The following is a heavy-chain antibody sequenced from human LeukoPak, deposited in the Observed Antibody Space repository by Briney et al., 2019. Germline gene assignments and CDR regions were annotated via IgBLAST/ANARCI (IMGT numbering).Heavy chain of an antibody. CDR3: ARWAQGYSSGFDY. V-gene: IGHV3-53*01. J-gene: IGHJ4*02. CDR2: IYSGGST. D-gene: IGHD6-19*01. Sequence: GGSLRLSCAASGLTVSSNYMSWVRQAPGKGLEWVSVIYSGGSTYYADSVKGRFTISRDNSKNTLYLQMNSLRAEDTAVYYCARWAQGYSSGFDYWGQGTLVTVSS. CDR1: GLTVSSNY.